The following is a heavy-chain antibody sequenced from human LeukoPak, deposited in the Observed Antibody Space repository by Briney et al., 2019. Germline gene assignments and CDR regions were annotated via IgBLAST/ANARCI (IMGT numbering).Heavy chain of an antibody. CDR3: ATAYDSGGYYYLYFQH. Sequence: GASVKVSCKVSGYTLTELSMHWVRQAPGKGLEWMGGFDPEDGETIYAQKFQGRVTMTEDTSTDTAYMELSSLRSEDTAVYYCATAYDSGGYYYLYFQHGGQGTLVTVSS. CDR2: FDPEDGET. J-gene: IGHJ1*01. V-gene: IGHV1-24*01. CDR1: GYTLTELS. D-gene: IGHD3-22*01.